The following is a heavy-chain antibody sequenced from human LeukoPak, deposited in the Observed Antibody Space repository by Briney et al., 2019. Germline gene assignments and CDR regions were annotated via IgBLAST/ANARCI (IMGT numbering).Heavy chain of an antibody. CDR3: ARLRSSTSARWRAYYYMDV. CDR1: GYTFTGYY. CDR2: INPNSGGT. Sequence: GASLKVSCKASGYTFTGYYMHWVRQAPGQGLEWMGWINPNSGGTNYAQKFQGRVTMTRDTSISTAYMELSRLRSDDTAVYYCARLRSSTSARWRAYYYMDVWGKGTTVTVSS. D-gene: IGHD2-2*01. V-gene: IGHV1-2*02. J-gene: IGHJ6*03.